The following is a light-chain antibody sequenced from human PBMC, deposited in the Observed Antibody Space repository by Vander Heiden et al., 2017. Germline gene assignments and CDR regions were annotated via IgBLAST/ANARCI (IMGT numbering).Light chain of an antibody. J-gene: IGKJ2*01. CDR3: HQYNNRSPYT. CDR2: GAS. Sequence: ELVLTLSPATLSASLGARAPLSCRASQSVSSNLAWYQQKPGQAPRLLIFGASSRATGIPARCIGSGSATEFTLTISSLQSEDFAVYYCHQYNNRSPYTFGQGTKLEIK. CDR1: QSVSSN. V-gene: IGKV3-15*01.